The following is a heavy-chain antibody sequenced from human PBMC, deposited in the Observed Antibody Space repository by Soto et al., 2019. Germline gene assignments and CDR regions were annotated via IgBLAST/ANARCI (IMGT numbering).Heavy chain of an antibody. Sequence: GASVKLSCKASGYTFTNFFMHWVRQAPGQGLEWMGEINPNGGSTSYAQKFLGRVTMTRDTSTSTVYMELSSLGSEDTAVYYCAIGVVVISYLYTWAQGTLLPISS. CDR1: GYTFTNFF. V-gene: IGHV1-46*03. D-gene: IGHD2-2*01. CDR3: AIGVVVISYLYT. CDR2: INPNGGST. J-gene: IGHJ5*02.